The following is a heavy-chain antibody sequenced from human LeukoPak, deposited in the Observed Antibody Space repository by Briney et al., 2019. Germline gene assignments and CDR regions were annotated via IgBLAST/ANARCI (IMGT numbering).Heavy chain of an antibody. V-gene: IGHV3-23*01. CDR2: ISGSGGST. Sequence: GGSLRLSCAASGFTFSSYGMSWVRQAPGKGLEWVSAISGSGGSTYYADSVKGRFTISRDNSKNTLYLQTNSLRAEDTAVYYCAKDIVVVPAAMAGFDYWGQGTLVTVSS. CDR1: GFTFSSYG. D-gene: IGHD2-2*01. CDR3: AKDIVVVPAAMAGFDY. J-gene: IGHJ4*02.